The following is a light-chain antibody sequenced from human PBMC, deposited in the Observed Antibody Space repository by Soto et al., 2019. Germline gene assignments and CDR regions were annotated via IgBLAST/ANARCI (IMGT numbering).Light chain of an antibody. V-gene: IGLV8-61*01. CDR2: NTN. Sequence: QAVVTQEPSFSVSPGGTVTLTCGLRSGPVFTSSYPNWYQQTPGQAPRTLIFNTNTRSSGVPDRFSGSILGDKAALTITGAQADDDSYYYCLLYLGGGIWVFGGGTQLTVL. CDR1: SGPVFTSSY. CDR3: LLYLGGGIWV. J-gene: IGLJ3*02.